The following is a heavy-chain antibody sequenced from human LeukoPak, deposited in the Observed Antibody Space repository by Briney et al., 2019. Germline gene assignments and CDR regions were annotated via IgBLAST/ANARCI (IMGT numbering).Heavy chain of an antibody. J-gene: IGHJ6*03. CDR1: GGSISGYS. Sequence: SETLSLTCTVSGGSISGYSWSWIRQPPEKGLEWIGYTHYSGSSNYNPSLKSRVTISVDTSKNQFSLKVSSVTAADTAVYYCARCGRNNRGYYYMEDWGKGTTVTVSS. CDR3: ARCGRNNRGYYYMED. CDR2: THYSGSS. V-gene: IGHV4-59*01. D-gene: IGHD2/OR15-2a*01.